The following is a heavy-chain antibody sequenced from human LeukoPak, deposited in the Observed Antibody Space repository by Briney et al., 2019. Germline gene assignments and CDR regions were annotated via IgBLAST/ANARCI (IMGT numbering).Heavy chain of an antibody. CDR2: INHSGST. J-gene: IGHJ4*02. V-gene: IGHV4-34*01. Sequence: SETLSLTCAVYGGSFSGYYWSWIRQPPGKGLEWIGEINHSGSTNYNPSLKSRVTISVDTSKNQFSLKLSSVTAADTAVYYCARGSSISANAVTMIVWGQGTLVTVSS. CDR3: ARGSSISANAVTMIV. D-gene: IGHD3-22*01. CDR1: GGSFSGYY.